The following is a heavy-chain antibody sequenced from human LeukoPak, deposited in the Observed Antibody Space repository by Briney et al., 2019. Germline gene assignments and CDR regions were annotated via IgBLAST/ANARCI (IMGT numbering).Heavy chain of an antibody. J-gene: IGHJ4*02. D-gene: IGHD2-2*01. CDR3: ARDGVVVPAAGFDY. CDR2: INHSGST. V-gene: IGHV4-34*01. Sequence: SETLSLTCAVYGGSFSGYYWSWIRQPPGKGLEWIGEINHSGSTNYNPSLKSRVTISVDTSKNQFSLELSSVTAADTAVYYCARDGVVVPAAGFDYWGQGTLLTVSS. CDR1: GGSFSGYY.